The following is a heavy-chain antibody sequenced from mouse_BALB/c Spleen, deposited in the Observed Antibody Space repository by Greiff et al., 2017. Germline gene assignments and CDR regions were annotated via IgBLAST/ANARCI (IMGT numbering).Heavy chain of an antibody. CDR3: TRSRYCNIAY. CDR2: IYPSDSYT. CDR1: GYTFTSYW. D-gene: IGHD2-1*01. Sequence: QVQLKQSGAELVRPGASVKLSCKASGYTFTSYWINWVKQRPGQGLEWIGNIYPSDSYTNYNQKFKDKATFTEDKSSITAYMQISSPTSEDSAVYYCTRSRYCNIAYWGQGTLVTVSA. J-gene: IGHJ3*01. V-gene: IGHV1-69*02.